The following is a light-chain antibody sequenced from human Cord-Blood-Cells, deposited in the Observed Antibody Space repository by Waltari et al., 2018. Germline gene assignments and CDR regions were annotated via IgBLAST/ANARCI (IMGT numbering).Light chain of an antibody. Sequence: QSALTQPASVSGSPGQSITISCTGTSSDVGSYNLVSWYQQHPGKAPKLMIYEGSKRPSGVSNLFSGSKSGNTASLTISGLQAEDEADYYCCSYAGRDVVFGGGTKLTVL. CDR2: EGS. CDR3: CSYAGRDVV. CDR1: SSDVGSYNL. J-gene: IGLJ2*01. V-gene: IGLV2-23*01.